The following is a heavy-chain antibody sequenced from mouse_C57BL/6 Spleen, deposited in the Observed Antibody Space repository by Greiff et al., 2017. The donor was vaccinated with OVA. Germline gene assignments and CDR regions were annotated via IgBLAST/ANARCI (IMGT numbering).Heavy chain of an antibody. CDR3: ALIYYGSSYAMDY. V-gene: IGHV1-63*01. Sequence: QVQLQQSGAELVRPGTSVKMSCKASGYTFTTYWIGWAKQRPGHGLEWIGDIYPGGGYTNYNEKFKGKATLTADKSSSTAYMQFSSLTSEDSAIYYCALIYYGSSYAMDYWGQGTSVTVSS. CDR1: GYTFTTYW. J-gene: IGHJ4*01. CDR2: IYPGGGYT. D-gene: IGHD1-1*01.